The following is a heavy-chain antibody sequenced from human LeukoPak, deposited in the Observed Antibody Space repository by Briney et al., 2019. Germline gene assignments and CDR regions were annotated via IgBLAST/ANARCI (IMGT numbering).Heavy chain of an antibody. CDR1: GFTFDDYA. V-gene: IGHV3-9*01. CDR2: ISWNSGSI. D-gene: IGHD3-10*01. Sequence: PGRSLRLSCAASGFTFDDYAMHWVRQAPGKGLEWVSGISWNSGSIGYADSVKGRFTISRDNAKNSLYLQMNSLRAEDTALHYCAKSYYYGSGSYHPGAFDIWGQGTMVTVSS. J-gene: IGHJ3*02. CDR3: AKSYYYGSGSYHPGAFDI.